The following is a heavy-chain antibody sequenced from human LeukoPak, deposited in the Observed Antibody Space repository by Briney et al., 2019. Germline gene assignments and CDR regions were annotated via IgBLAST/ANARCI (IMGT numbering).Heavy chain of an antibody. CDR2: IDPSDSYT. V-gene: IGHV5-10-1*01. CDR1: GYNFTSYC. J-gene: IGHJ5*02. Sequence: GESLKISCKGSGYNFTSYCISWVRQMPGKGLEWMGRIDPSDSYTNYSPSFQGHVTISADKSISTAYLQWSSLKASDTAMYYCARHECSGGSCYSILHWFHPWGQGALVTVSS. CDR3: ARHECSGGSCYSILHWFHP. D-gene: IGHD2-15*01.